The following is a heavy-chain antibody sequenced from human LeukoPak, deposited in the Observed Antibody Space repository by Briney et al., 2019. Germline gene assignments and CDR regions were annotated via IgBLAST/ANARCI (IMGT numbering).Heavy chain of an antibody. CDR1: GYTFTGYY. J-gene: IGHJ6*02. CDR3: ARDKEPSSLGYCSGGSCYYYYYGMDV. V-gene: IGHV1-2*04. D-gene: IGHD2-15*01. CDR2: INPNSGGT. Sequence: ASVKVSCKASGYTFTGYYMHWVRQAPGQGLEWMGWINPNSGGTNYAQKFQGWVTMTRDTSISTAYMELSRLRSDDTAVYYCARDKEPSSLGYCSGGSCYYYYYGMDVWGQGTTVTVSS.